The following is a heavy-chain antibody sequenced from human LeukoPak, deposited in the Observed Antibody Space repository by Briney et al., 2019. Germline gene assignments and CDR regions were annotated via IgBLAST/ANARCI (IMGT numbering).Heavy chain of an antibody. CDR2: IGGSGFST. J-gene: IGHJ3*02. Sequence: GGSLRLSCPASGFSFSTHSITWVGQAPGKGLEWVSAIGGSGFSTSYAASVKGRFTISRDNSKNTVYLQMNSLGAEDTAVYYCAREANYGEDAFDIWGQGTMVTVSS. D-gene: IGHD5-24*01. V-gene: IGHV3-23*01. CDR3: AREANYGEDAFDI. CDR1: GFSFSTHS.